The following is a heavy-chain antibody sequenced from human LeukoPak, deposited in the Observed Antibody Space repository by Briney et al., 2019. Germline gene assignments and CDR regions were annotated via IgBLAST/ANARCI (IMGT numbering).Heavy chain of an antibody. CDR2: IIPIFGTA. J-gene: IGHJ6*02. CDR3: ARDSFPRSSSWYYYYYGMDV. V-gene: IGHV1-69*01. D-gene: IGHD6-13*01. Sequence: ASVKVSCKASGGTFSSYAISWVRQAPGQGLEWMGGIIPIFGTANYAQKFQGRVTITADESTSTAYMELSSLRSEDTAVYYCARDSFPRSSSWYYYYYGMDVWGQGTLVTVSS. CDR1: GGTFSSYA.